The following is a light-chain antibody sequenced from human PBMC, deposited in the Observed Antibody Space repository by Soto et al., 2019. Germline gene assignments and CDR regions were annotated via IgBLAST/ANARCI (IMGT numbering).Light chain of an antibody. V-gene: IGLV1-40*01. CDR2: GSS. CDR3: QSYDSSLSGVV. CDR1: SSNIGAGYD. J-gene: IGLJ2*01. Sequence: VLTQPPSVSGAPGQGVAISCTGDSSNIGAGYDVHWYHQLPGTAPKLLIYGSSNRPSGVPDRFSGSKSGTSASLAITGLQAEDEGEYYCQSYDSSLSGVVFGGGTKLTVL.